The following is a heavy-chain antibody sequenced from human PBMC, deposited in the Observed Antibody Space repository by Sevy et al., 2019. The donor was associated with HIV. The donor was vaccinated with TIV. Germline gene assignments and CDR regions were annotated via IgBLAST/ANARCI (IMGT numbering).Heavy chain of an antibody. D-gene: IGHD2-2*01. V-gene: IGHV3-48*03. J-gene: IGHJ6*02. CDR2: ISQSGGTT. CDR3: ARDCSSTSCLWGLDV. CDR1: GFIFSSYE. Sequence: GGSLRLSCAASGFIFSSYEMSWVRQAPGKGLEWVSHISQSGGTTYYSDSVKGRFTISRDNAKKSMYLQMNSLRAEDTAIYFCARDCSSTSCLWGLDVWGQGTTVTVSS.